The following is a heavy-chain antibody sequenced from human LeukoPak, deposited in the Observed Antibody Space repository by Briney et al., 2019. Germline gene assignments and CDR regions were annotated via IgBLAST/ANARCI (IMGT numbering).Heavy chain of an antibody. CDR3: ARGPYSYASSGAFDI. D-gene: IGHD3-22*01. CDR2: IYTGGST. Sequence: SETLSLTCTVSGDSISSYYWSWIRQPAGKGLEWIGRIYTGGSTNYNSSLKSRVTISVDTSKNQFSLKLRSVTAADTAVYCCARGPYSYASSGAFDIWGQGTMVTVSS. V-gene: IGHV4-4*07. CDR1: GDSISSYY. J-gene: IGHJ3*02.